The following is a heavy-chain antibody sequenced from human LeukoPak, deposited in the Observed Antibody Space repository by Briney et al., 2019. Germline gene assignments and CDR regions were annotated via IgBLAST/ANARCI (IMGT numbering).Heavy chain of an antibody. D-gene: IGHD2-15*01. V-gene: IGHV3-21*01. CDR3: ATCSGGSCYLGY. Sequence: PGGSLRLSCAASGFTFSSYSMNWVRQAPGKGLEWVSSISSSSSYIYYADSVKGRFTISRDNAKNSLYLQTNSLRAEDTAVYYCATCSGGSCYLGYWGQGTLVTVSS. J-gene: IGHJ4*02. CDR2: ISSSSSYI. CDR1: GFTFSSYS.